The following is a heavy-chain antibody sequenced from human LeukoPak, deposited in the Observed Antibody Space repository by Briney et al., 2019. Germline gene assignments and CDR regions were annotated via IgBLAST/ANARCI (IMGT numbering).Heavy chain of an antibody. V-gene: IGHV4-59*01. Sequence: PSETLSLTCTVSGGSISNYYWSWIRQPPGKGLEWIGYNHYSGSTNYNPSLKSRVTISLDTSKNQFSLKLSSVTAADTAVYYCVREGYCTVTICHYYFDSWGRGALVTVSS. CDR3: VREGYCTVTICHYYFDS. D-gene: IGHD2-8*02. J-gene: IGHJ4*02. CDR1: GGSISNYY. CDR2: NHYSGST.